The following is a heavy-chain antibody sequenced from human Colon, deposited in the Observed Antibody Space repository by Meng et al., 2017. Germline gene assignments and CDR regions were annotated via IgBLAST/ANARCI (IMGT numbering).Heavy chain of an antibody. Sequence: GESLKISCAVSGFSLNKNWIHWVRQAPGEGLVWVSCISDDGCTSYADSAKGRFTISRDTAKNTVYLQMNSLRVDDTAVYYCATVYDYWGQGTLVTVSS. D-gene: IGHD5/OR15-5a*01. CDR2: ISDDGCT. CDR3: ATVYDY. V-gene: IGHV3-74*01. CDR1: GFSLNKNW. J-gene: IGHJ4*02.